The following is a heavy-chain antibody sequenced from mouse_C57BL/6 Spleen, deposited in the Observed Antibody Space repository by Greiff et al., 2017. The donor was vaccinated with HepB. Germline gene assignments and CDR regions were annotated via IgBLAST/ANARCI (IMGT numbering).Heavy chain of an antibody. CDR2: IRNKANGYTT. D-gene: IGHD3-3*01. V-gene: IGHV7-3*01. CDR3: ARSAGRYFDY. CDR1: GFTFTDYY. Sequence: EVQRVESGGGLVQPGGSLSLSCAASGFTFTDYYMSWVRQPPGKALEWLGFIRNKANGYTTEYSASVKGRFTISRDNSQSILYLQMNALRAEDSATYYCARSAGRYFDYWGQGTTLTVSS. J-gene: IGHJ2*01.